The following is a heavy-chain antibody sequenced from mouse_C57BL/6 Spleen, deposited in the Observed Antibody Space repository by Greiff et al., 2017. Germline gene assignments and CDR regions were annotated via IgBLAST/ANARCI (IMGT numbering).Heavy chain of an antibody. V-gene: IGHV1-22*01. CDR3: ARHGSSYNYAMDY. D-gene: IGHD1-1*01. CDR1: GYTFTDYN. J-gene: IGHJ4*01. CDR2: INPNNGGT. Sequence: SGPELVKPGASVKMSCKASGYTFTDYNMHWVKQSHGKSLEWIGYINPNNGGTSYNQKFKGKATLTVNKSSSTAYMELRSLTSEDSAVYYCARHGSSYNYAMDYWGQGTSVTVSS.